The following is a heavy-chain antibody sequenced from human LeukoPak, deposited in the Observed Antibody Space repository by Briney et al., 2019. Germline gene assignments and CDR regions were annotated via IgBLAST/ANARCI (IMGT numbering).Heavy chain of an antibody. V-gene: IGHV3-53*01. Sequence: GGSLRLSCAASGFTVSSNYMSWVRQAPGKGLEWVSVIYSGGSTYYADSVKGRFTISRANSKNTLYLQMNSLRAEDTAVYYCARSPTTGYYYYGMDVWGQGTTVTVSS. CDR2: IYSGGST. CDR3: ARSPTTGYYYYGMDV. J-gene: IGHJ6*02. D-gene: IGHD1-26*01. CDR1: GFTVSSNY.